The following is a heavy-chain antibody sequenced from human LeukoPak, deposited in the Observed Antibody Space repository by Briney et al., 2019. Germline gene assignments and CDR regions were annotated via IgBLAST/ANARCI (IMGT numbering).Heavy chain of an antibody. J-gene: IGHJ6*02. CDR3: ARDGYCSGGSCYYIYYYYYGMDV. CDR1: GFTFSSYS. CDR2: ISSSSSYI. D-gene: IGHD2-15*01. Sequence: PGGSLRLSWAASGFTFSSYSMNWVRQAPGKGLEWVSSISSSSSYIYYADSVKGRFTISRDNAKNSLYLQMNSLRAEDTAVYYCARDGYCSGGSCYYIYYYYYGMDVWGQGTTVTVSS. V-gene: IGHV3-21*01.